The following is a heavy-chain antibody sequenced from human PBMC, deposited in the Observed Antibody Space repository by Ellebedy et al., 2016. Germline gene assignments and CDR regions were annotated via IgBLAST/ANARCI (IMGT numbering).Heavy chain of an antibody. V-gene: IGHV3-30-3*01. D-gene: IGHD6-19*01. CDR3: ASPTGAVNGRFDI. CDR2: ISYDGSTK. Sequence: GESLKISXAASGFTFSSYAMPWVRQAPGKGLEWVAVISYDGSTKYYADSVKGRFTISRDNSKNTLYLQMNSLRAEDTAVYYCASPTGAVNGRFDIWGQGTMVTVSS. J-gene: IGHJ3*02. CDR1: GFTFSSYA.